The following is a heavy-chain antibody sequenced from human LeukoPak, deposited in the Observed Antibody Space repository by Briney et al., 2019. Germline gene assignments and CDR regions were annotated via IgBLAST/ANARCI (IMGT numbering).Heavy chain of an antibody. V-gene: IGHV4-59*11. CDR3: ARVGYSSGWSHFDL. Sequence: SETLSLTCTVSGGSISSHYWSWIRQPPGKGLEWIAYIFYSGSTNYNPSLRNRVTISVDTSKNQFSLKLSSVTAADTAVYYCARVGYSSGWSHFDLWGRGALVTVSS. J-gene: IGHJ2*01. D-gene: IGHD6-19*01. CDR1: GGSISSHY. CDR2: IFYSGST.